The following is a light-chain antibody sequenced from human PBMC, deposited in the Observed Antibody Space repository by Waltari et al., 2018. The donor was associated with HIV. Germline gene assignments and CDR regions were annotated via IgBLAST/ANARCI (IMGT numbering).Light chain of an antibody. CDR2: VHT. Sequence: QSVLTQPPSVSGAPGQRVTISCTGTRSNIGAGYDVQWYQQLPGTAPKLLIYVHTKRPSGVPGRLSGSKAGASASLDITGLQAEDEADYDCQSYDRSLSGSKIFGGGTKLTVL. V-gene: IGLV1-40*01. CDR3: QSYDRSLSGSKI. J-gene: IGLJ2*01. CDR1: RSNIGAGYD.